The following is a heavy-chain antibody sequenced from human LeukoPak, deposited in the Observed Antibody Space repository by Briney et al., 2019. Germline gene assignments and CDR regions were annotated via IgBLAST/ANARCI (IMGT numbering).Heavy chain of an antibody. CDR1: GGSISSYY. Sequence: SETLSLTCTVSGGSISSYYWSWIRQPPGKGLEWIGYIYYSGSTYYNPSLKSRVTISVDTSKNQFSLKLSSVTAADTAVYYCARVSGTTVTTNFDYWGQGTLVTVSS. J-gene: IGHJ4*02. V-gene: IGHV4-59*08. CDR3: ARVSGTTVTTNFDY. D-gene: IGHD4-17*01. CDR2: IYYSGST.